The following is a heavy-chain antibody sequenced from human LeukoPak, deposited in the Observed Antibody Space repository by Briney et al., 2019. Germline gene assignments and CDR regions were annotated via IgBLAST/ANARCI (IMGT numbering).Heavy chain of an antibody. Sequence: SETLSLTCTVSDGSISSNSSYWGWIRQPPGKGLEWIGSIYYSGSTYYNPSLKSRVTISVGTSKNQFSLKLSSVTAADTAVYYCARYGGARVIDAFDIWGQGTMVTVSS. V-gene: IGHV4-39*07. CDR1: DGSISSNSSY. CDR2: IYYSGST. J-gene: IGHJ3*02. D-gene: IGHD4-23*01. CDR3: ARYGGARVIDAFDI.